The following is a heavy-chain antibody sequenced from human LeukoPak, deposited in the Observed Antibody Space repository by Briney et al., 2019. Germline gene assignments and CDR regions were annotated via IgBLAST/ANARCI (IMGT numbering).Heavy chain of an antibody. Sequence: PSETLSLTCTVSGGSISSYNWSWIRQPAGKGLEWIGRIYTSGSTNYNPSLKMRVSMSVDTSKNQFSLKLSSVTAADTAVYYCARVLRDYYYYYMDVWGKGTTVTVSS. CDR3: ARVLRDYYYYYMDV. CDR1: GGSISSYN. CDR2: IYTSGST. J-gene: IGHJ6*03. D-gene: IGHD2/OR15-2a*01. V-gene: IGHV4-4*07.